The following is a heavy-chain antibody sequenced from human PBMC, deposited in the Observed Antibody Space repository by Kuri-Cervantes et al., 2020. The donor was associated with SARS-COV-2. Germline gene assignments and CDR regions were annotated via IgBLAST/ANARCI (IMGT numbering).Heavy chain of an antibody. V-gene: IGHV3-21*01. D-gene: IGHD6-19*01. CDR1: GFTFSSYS. CDR2: ISSSSSYI. CDR3: VKHSSGWYEDEYFDY. Sequence: LSLTCAASGFTFSSYSMNWVRQAPGKGLEWVSSISSSSSYIYYADSVKGRFTISRDNSKNTLYLQMSSLRAEDTAVYYCVKHSSGWYEDEYFDYWGQGTLVTVSS. J-gene: IGHJ4*02.